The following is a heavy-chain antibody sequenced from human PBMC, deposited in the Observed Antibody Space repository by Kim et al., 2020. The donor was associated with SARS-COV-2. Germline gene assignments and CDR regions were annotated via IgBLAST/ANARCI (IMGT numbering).Heavy chain of an antibody. V-gene: IGHV2-70*01. CDR2: IDWDDDK. CDR3: VRSIRPARNYYDSSGYYYGMDV. Sequence: SGPTLVNPTQTLTLTCTFSGFSLSTSGMCVSWIRQPPGKALEWLALIDWDDDKYYSTSLKTRLTISKDTSKNQVVLTMTNMDPVDTATYYCVRSIRPARNYYDSSGYYYGMDVWGQGTTVTVSS. D-gene: IGHD3-22*01. CDR1: GFSLSTSGMC. J-gene: IGHJ6*02.